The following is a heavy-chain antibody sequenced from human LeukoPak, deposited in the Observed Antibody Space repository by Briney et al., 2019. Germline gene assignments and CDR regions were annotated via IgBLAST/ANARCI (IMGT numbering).Heavy chain of an antibody. V-gene: IGHV3-23*01. Sequence: PGGSLRLSCAASGFTFSTYDMSWVRQTPGKGLEWVSGISGSSGTTYYADSVKGRFTISRDNSKNTLDPQMHSLRAEDTAIYFCAKGGSFSFDIWGQGTKVTVSS. J-gene: IGHJ3*02. CDR2: ISGSSGTT. CDR1: GFTFSTYD. CDR3: AKGGSFSFDI. D-gene: IGHD5-12*01.